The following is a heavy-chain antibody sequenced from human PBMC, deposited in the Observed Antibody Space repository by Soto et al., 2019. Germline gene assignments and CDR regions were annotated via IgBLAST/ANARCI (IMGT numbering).Heavy chain of an antibody. J-gene: IGHJ4*02. V-gene: IGHV1-46*02. CDR2: INPSGDSA. CDR3: ARVGSFEVVAATDYFDH. CDR1: GYTFNSYY. Sequence: VQLVQSGAEVKKPVASVKISCKASGYTFNSYYMHWVRQAPGQGLEWMGVINPSGDSAGYAQKFQGRVTMTRDTSTSTLYMDLSGLRSGDTAVYYCARVGSFEVVAATDYFDHWGQGTLITVSS. D-gene: IGHD6-19*01.